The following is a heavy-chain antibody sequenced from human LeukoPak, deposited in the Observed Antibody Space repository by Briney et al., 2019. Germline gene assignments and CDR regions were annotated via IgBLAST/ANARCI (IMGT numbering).Heavy chain of an antibody. CDR2: IYYSGST. CDR1: GGSISSYY. V-gene: IGHV4-59*01. D-gene: IGHD5-12*01. J-gene: IGHJ5*02. CDR3: ARDRVDIVATTEYNWFDP. Sequence: SETLSLTCTVSGGSISSYYWSWIRQPPGKGLEWIGYIYYSGSTNYNPSLKSRVTISVDTSKNQCSLKLNSVTAADTAVYYCARDRVDIVATTEYNWFDPWGQGTLVTVSS.